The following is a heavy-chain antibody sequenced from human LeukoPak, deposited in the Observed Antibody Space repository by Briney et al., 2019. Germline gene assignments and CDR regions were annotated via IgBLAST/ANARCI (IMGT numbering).Heavy chain of an antibody. V-gene: IGHV1-3*01. Sequence: ASVKVSCKAYRYTFASQTIHWVRQAPGQRLEWMGWINAGNANTKLSQKFQDRLTISRDTSASTAYMELNSLRSEDTAIYYCARDFSTGDAFDIWGQGTMVIVSS. CDR1: RYTFASQT. J-gene: IGHJ3*02. CDR2: INAGNANT. CDR3: ARDFSTGDAFDI. D-gene: IGHD3/OR15-3a*01.